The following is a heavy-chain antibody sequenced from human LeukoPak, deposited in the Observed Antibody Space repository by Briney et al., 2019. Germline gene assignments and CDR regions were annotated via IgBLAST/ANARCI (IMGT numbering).Heavy chain of an antibody. CDR1: GGSISSYY. J-gene: IGHJ6*03. V-gene: IGHV4-59*01. Sequence: SETLSLTCTVSGGSISSYYWSWIRQPPGKGLEWIGYIYYSGSTNYNPSLKSRVTISVDTSKNQFSLKLSSVTTADTAVYYCASMGYYYYRDVWGKGTTVTVSS. D-gene: IGHD3-10*01. CDR3: ASMGYYYYRDV. CDR2: IYYSGST.